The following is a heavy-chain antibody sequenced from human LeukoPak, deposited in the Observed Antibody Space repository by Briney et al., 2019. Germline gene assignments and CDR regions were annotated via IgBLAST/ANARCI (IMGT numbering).Heavy chain of an antibody. CDR3: ARDPHYYDSSGYYGPINY. CDR1: GFTFSSYS. V-gene: IGHV3-21*01. CDR2: ISSRSSYI. Sequence: KTGGSLRLSCAASGFTFSSYSMNWVRQAPGKGLEWVSSISSRSSYIYYADSVKGRFTISRDNAKNSLYLQMNSLRAEDTAVYYCARDPHYYDSSGYYGPINYWGQGTLVTVSS. J-gene: IGHJ4*02. D-gene: IGHD3-22*01.